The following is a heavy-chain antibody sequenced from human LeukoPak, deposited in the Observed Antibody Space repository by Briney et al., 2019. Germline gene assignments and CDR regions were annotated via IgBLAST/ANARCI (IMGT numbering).Heavy chain of an antibody. CDR2: TYYRSKWYN. Sequence: SQTLSLTCAISGDSVSSNSAAWNWIRQSPSRGLEWLGSTYYRSKWYNDYVVSVKSRITINPDTSKNQFSLQLNSVTPEDTAVYYCARGRSIAAAGNPGAFDIWGQGTMVTVSS. CDR1: GDSVSSNSAA. V-gene: IGHV6-1*01. D-gene: IGHD6-13*01. CDR3: ARGRSIAAAGNPGAFDI. J-gene: IGHJ3*02.